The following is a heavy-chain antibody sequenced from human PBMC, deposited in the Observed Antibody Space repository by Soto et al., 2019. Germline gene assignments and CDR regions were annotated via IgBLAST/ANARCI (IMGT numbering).Heavy chain of an antibody. J-gene: IGHJ4*02. CDR1: GVSISNDVYY. D-gene: IGHD4-17*01. CDR2: IYYTGST. Sequence: PSETLSLTCTVSGVSISNDVYYWTWIRQYPGKGLEWVGYIYYTGSTYYNPSLTSRVMMSVDTSKNQLSLKLSSVTAADTAVYYCARQEYGDYVFLDYWGQGTLVTVSS. CDR3: ARQEYGDYVFLDY. V-gene: IGHV4-31*03.